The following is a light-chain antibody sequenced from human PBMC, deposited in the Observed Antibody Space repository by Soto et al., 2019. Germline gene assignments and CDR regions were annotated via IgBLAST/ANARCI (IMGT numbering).Light chain of an antibody. J-gene: IGKJ4*01. CDR3: KQSYSSTLN. CDR2: WAS. CDR1: RSVSHSSHHKSY. Sequence: DIVMTQSPDSLAVSMGESATINFKSSRSVSHSSHHKSYLAWYQQRPGQPPSLLIYWASTRESGVPDRFSGSGSGTDFTLNIASLQAEDVAVYYCKQSYSSTLNCCGGNKVGIK. V-gene: IGKV4-1*01.